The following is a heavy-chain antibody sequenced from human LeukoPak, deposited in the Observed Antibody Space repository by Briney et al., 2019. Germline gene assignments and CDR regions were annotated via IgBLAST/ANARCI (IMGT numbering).Heavy chain of an antibody. D-gene: IGHD3-22*01. J-gene: IGHJ4*02. V-gene: IGHV4-34*01. CDR3: ARDLIASPWMGFYFDY. Sequence: SETLSLTCAVYGGSFSGYYWSWIRQPPGKGLEWIGEINHSGSTNYNPSLKSRVTISVDTSKNQFSLKLSSVTAADTAVYYCARDLIASPWMGFYFDYWGQGTLVTVSS. CDR1: GGSFSGYY. CDR2: INHSGST.